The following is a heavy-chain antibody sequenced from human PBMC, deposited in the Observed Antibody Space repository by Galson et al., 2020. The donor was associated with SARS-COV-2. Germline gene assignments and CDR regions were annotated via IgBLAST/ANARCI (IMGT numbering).Heavy chain of an antibody. V-gene: IGHV3-9*01. CDR1: GFTFDDYA. Sequence: GGSLRLSCAASGFTFDDYAMHWVRQAPGKGLEWVSGISWNSGSIGYADSVKGRFTISRDNAKNSLYLQMNSLRAEDTALYYCAAVDTALDYNDYWGQGTLVTGSS. CDR2: ISWNSGSI. CDR3: AAVDTALDYNDY. D-gene: IGHD5-18*01. J-gene: IGHJ4*02.